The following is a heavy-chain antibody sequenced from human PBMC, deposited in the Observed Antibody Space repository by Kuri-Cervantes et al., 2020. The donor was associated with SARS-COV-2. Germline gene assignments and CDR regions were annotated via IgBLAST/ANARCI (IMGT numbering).Heavy chain of an antibody. Sequence: GESLKISCAASGFTFSNYAMSWVRQAPGKGLEWVSTISGRAVSTYYADSVKGRFTISRDNSKNTLYLQMNSLRAEDTAVYYCARGTDIVLMVYATHFDYWGQGTLVTVSS. J-gene: IGHJ4*02. CDR1: GFTFSNYA. D-gene: IGHD2-8*01. V-gene: IGHV3-23*01. CDR2: ISGRAVST. CDR3: ARGTDIVLMVYATHFDY.